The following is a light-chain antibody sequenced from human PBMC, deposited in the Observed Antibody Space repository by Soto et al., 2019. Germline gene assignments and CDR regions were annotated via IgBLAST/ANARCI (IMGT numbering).Light chain of an antibody. J-gene: IGKJ3*01. CDR2: WAS. CDR1: QSVLYSSHNKNY. Sequence: DIVMTQSPDSLAVSLGERATINCKSSQSVLYSSHNKNYLAWYQQKPGQPPKLLIYWASTRESGVPDRLSGSGSGTDFTLTISSLQAEDVAVYYCQQYYSTPLTFGPGTKVDIK. CDR3: QQYYSTPLT. V-gene: IGKV4-1*01.